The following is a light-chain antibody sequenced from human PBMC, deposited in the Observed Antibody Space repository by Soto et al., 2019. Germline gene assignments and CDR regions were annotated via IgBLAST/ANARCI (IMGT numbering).Light chain of an antibody. V-gene: IGKV3-15*01. CDR1: LSVSSN. Sequence: IMMTQSPATLSVSPGQRATLSCRASLSVSSNLAWYQHKPGQAPRLLIYGASTRATGIPARFSGSGTGTEFTLTINSLQSEDFAVYYCQQYNDWPLTFGQGTKVDIK. J-gene: IGKJ1*01. CDR2: GAS. CDR3: QQYNDWPLT.